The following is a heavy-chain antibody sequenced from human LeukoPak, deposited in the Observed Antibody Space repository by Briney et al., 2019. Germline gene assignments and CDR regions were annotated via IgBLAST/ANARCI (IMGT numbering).Heavy chain of an antibody. CDR1: GGSFSGYY. J-gene: IGHJ6*03. D-gene: IGHD2-21*02. Sequence: KASETLSLTCAVYGGSFSGYYWSWIRQPPGKGLEWIGEINHSGSTNYNPSLKSRVTISVDTSKNQFSLKLSSVTAADTAVYYCARGGRQSLVTAIRYYYYYMDVWGKGTTVTVSS. CDR3: ARGGRQSLVTAIRYYYYYMDV. CDR2: INHSGST. V-gene: IGHV4-34*01.